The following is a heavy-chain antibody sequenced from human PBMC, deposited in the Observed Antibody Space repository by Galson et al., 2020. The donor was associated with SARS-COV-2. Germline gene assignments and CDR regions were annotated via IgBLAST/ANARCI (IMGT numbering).Heavy chain of an antibody. D-gene: IGHD4-17*01. J-gene: IGHJ2*01. Sequence: GESLKISCSVSGFTFSSYDMNWVRQAPGKGLEWVSYISRSGSTIYYADSVRGRFTISRDNAKKSLYLQMNTLRVEDTAIYYCARGTVTTDWYFDLWGRGTLVTVSS. V-gene: IGHV3-48*03. CDR2: ISRSGSTI. CDR3: ARGTVTTDWYFDL. CDR1: GFTFSSYD.